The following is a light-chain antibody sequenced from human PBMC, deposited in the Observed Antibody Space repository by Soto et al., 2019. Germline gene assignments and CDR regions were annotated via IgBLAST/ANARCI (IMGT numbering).Light chain of an antibody. CDR1: RSISGN. J-gene: IGKJ4*01. CDR2: DVS. CDR3: QQYNDWPLN. V-gene: IGKV3D-15*01. Sequence: EIVLTQSPVTLSVSPGERATLFCRASRSISGNVAWYQQKPGQAPRLLIYDVSTRATGIPARFSGSESATEFTLTISSLQSEDFAVYYCQQYNDWPLNFGGGTKVEIK.